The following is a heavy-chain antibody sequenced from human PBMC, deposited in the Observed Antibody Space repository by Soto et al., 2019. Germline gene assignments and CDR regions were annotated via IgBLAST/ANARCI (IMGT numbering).Heavy chain of an antibody. J-gene: IGHJ4*01. Sequence: QVQLVQSGAAVKKPGSSVKVSCKASGGTFSSYAMSWVRQAPGQGLEWLGGLIPIFGTANYAQKFQGRVTITADESTNTAYMELSSLRSENTAVYYCARGYGGNPSKYYFDYWGHGTLVIVSS. CDR3: ARGYGGNPSKYYFDY. CDR1: GGTFSSYA. D-gene: IGHD4-17*01. CDR2: LIPIFGTA. V-gene: IGHV1-69*01.